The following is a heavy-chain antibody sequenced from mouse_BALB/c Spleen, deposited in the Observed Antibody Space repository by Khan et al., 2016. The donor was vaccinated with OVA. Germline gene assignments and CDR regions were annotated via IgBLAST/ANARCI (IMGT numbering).Heavy chain of an antibody. D-gene: IGHD2-14*01. J-gene: IGHJ3*01. V-gene: IGHV1-4*01. CDR1: GYTFTSYT. Sequence: QVRLQQSGAELASPGASVTLSCKASGYTFTSYTIHWIKLRPGQGLEWIGFINPSNGYTNYNQKFKDKATLTADKSSTPIYMQLSSLTSDESAGYNCVRDEAYQRNDGWFAYWGQGTLVTVSA. CDR3: VRDEAYQRNDGWFAY. CDR2: INPSNGYT.